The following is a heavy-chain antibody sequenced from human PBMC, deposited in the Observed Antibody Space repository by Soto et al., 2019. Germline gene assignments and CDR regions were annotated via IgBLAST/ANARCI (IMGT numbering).Heavy chain of an antibody. CDR1: GYTFTGYY. CDR2: INPNSGGT. J-gene: IGHJ6*02. CDR3: ARDSPYYDFWSGYYNHGMDV. D-gene: IGHD3-3*01. Sequence: GASVKVSCKASGYTFTGYYMHWVRQAPGQGLEWMGWINPNSGGTNYVQKFQGWVTMTRDTSISTAYMELSRLRSDDTAVYYCARDSPYYDFWSGYYNHGMDVWGQGTTVTVS. V-gene: IGHV1-2*04.